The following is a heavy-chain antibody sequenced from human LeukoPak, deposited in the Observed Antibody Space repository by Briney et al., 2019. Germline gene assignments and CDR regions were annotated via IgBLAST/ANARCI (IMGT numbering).Heavy chain of an antibody. D-gene: IGHD3-10*01. Sequence: SETLSLICAVYGGSFSGYYRSWIRQPPGKGLEWIGEINHSGSTNYNPSLKSRVTISVDTSKNQFSLKLSSVTAADTAVYYCARGSGFSRYFDLWGRGTLVTVSS. J-gene: IGHJ2*01. CDR1: GGSFSGYY. CDR2: INHSGST. CDR3: ARGSGFSRYFDL. V-gene: IGHV4-34*01.